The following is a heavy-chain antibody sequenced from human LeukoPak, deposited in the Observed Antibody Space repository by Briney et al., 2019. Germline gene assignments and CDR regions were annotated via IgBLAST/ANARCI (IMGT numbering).Heavy chain of an antibody. CDR2: INHSGST. D-gene: IGHD1-26*01. CDR3: VRDRELNY. J-gene: IGHJ4*02. CDR1: GGSFSGYY. V-gene: IGHV4-34*01. Sequence: PSETLSLTCAVYGGSFSGYYWSWIRQPPGKGLEWIGEINHSGSTNYNPSLKSRVTISVDTSKNQFSLRLSSVTAADAAVYYCVRDRELNYWGQGTLVTVSS.